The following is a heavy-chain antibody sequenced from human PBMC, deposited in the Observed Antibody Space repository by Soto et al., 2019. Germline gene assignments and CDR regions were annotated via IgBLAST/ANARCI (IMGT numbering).Heavy chain of an antibody. J-gene: IGHJ5*01. CDR2: LKDRSQNYAT. CDR3: AREGDARWLDS. D-gene: IGHD1-26*01. V-gene: IGHV3-72*01. Sequence: VQLVESGGDLVQPGGSARLSCAASGFSVSGWYMDWVRQAPGKGLEWVARLKDRSQNYATEYAASVKGRFTVSRHPSQNSIFLQMNSLKIEDTAVYYCAREGDARWLDSWGQGTLVTVS. CDR1: GFSVSGWY.